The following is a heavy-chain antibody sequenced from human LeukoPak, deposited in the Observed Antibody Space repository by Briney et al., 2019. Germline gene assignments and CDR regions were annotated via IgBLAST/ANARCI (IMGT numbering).Heavy chain of an antibody. CDR3: ARDQTGYYGSGSYQE. V-gene: IGHV1-69*13. J-gene: IGHJ4*02. CDR2: IIPIFGTA. Sequence: ASVKVSCKASGGTFSSYAISWVRQAPGQGLEWMGGIIPIFGTANYAQKFQGRVTITADESTSTAYMELSSLRSEDTAVYYCARDQTGYYGSGSYQEWGQGTLVTVSS. CDR1: GGTFSSYA. D-gene: IGHD3-10*01.